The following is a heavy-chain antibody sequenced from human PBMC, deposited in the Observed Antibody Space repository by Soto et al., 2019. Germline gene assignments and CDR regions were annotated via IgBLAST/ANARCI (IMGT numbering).Heavy chain of an antibody. Sequence: QVQLGQSGAEVKKPGSSVKVSCKASGGTFSSYAISWVRQAPGQGLAWMGGLIPLFGTANYAQKFQGRVTITADESTSTAYMELSSLRSEDTAVYYCASEGATKRGLQLRNAPFDYWGQGTLVTLSS. CDR2: LIPLFGTA. CDR1: GGTFSSYA. CDR3: ASEGATKRGLQLRNAPFDY. D-gene: IGHD1-26*01. V-gene: IGHV1-69*01. J-gene: IGHJ4*02.